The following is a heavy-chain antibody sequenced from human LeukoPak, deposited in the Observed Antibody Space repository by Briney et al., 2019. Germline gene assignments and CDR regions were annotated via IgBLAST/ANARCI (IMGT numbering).Heavy chain of an antibody. CDR3: ARVLDTAMVHDAFDI. CDR1: GNTFAGYY. CDR2: INPNSGGT. D-gene: IGHD5-18*01. Sequence: HEASVRVSCKASGNTFAGYYVHWVRQAPGQGLEWMGWINPNSGGTNYAQKFQGRVTMTRDTSISTAYMELSRLRSDDTAVYYCARVLDTAMVHDAFDIWGQGTMVTVSS. V-gene: IGHV1-2*02. J-gene: IGHJ3*02.